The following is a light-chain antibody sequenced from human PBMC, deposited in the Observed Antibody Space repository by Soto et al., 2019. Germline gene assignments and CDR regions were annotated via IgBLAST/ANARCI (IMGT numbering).Light chain of an antibody. CDR1: SSNIGAGYV. V-gene: IGLV1-40*01. CDR2: DNS. Sequence: QSVLTQPPSVSGAPGQRVTISCTGSSSNIGAGYVVHWYQQLPGTAPKLLIYDNSNRPSGVPDRFSGSKSGTSASLAITGLQAEDEADYYCQYYESSLNVDVVGTGTKVTVL. J-gene: IGLJ1*01. CDR3: QYYESSLNVDV.